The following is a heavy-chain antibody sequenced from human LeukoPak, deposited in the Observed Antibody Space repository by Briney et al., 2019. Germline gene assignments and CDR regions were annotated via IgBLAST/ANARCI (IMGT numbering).Heavy chain of an antibody. CDR3: ARGGYLKTDWFDP. V-gene: IGHV4-59*01. J-gene: IGHJ5*02. CDR2: IYSSGST. Sequence: PSETLSLTCTVSVGSISTYFWSWMRQPPGKGLEWIAYIYSSGSTTYNPSLRSRVTISVDTSKNQFSLKLNSVTAADTAVYYCARGGYLKTDWFDPWGQGTLVTVSS. D-gene: IGHD2-15*01. CDR1: VGSISTYF.